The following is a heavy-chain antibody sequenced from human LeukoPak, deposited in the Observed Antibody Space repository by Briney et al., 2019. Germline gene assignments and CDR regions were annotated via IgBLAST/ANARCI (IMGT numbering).Heavy chain of an antibody. CDR3: ARVPRIEAGATGDWFDP. Sequence: PSETLSLTCTVSGGSISSYYWSWIRQPAGKGLEWIGRIYTSGSTNYNPSLESRVTMSIDTSKNQFSLKLSSVTAADTAVYYCARVPRIEAGATGDWFDPWGQGTVVTVSS. V-gene: IGHV4-4*07. CDR1: GGSISSYY. CDR2: IYTSGST. D-gene: IGHD6-13*01. J-gene: IGHJ5*02.